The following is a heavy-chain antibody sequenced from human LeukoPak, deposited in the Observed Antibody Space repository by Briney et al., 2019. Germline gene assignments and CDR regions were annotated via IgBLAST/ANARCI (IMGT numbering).Heavy chain of an antibody. V-gene: IGHV4-30-2*03. CDR3: ARHDPEGTYYYDSSGYSGFDY. CDR1: GGSISSGGYS. Sequence: SETLSLTCAVSGGSISSGGYSWSWIRQPPGKGLEWIGYIYHSGSTYYNPSLKSRVTISVDTSKNQFSLKLSSVTATDTAVYYCARHDPEGTYYYDSSGYSGFDYWGQGTLVTVSS. CDR2: IYHSGST. J-gene: IGHJ4*02. D-gene: IGHD3-22*01.